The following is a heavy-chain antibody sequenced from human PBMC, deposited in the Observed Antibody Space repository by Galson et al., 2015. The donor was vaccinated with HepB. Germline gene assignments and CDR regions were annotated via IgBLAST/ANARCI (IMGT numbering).Heavy chain of an antibody. J-gene: IGHJ4*02. V-gene: IGHV1-69*06. CDR3: AREDGGYSYGASAGFDY. D-gene: IGHD5-18*01. CDR1: GGTFSSYA. Sequence: SVKVSCKASGGTFSSYAISWVRQAPGQGLEWMGGIIPIFGTANYAQKFQGRVTITADKSTSTAYMELSSLRSEDTAVYYCAREDGGYSYGASAGFDYWGQGTLVTVSS. CDR2: IIPIFGTA.